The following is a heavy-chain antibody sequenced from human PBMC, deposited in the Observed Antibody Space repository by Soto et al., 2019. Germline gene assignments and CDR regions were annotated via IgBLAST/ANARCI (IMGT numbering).Heavy chain of an antibody. J-gene: IGHJ1*01. V-gene: IGHV3-23*01. D-gene: IGHD1-1*01. Sequence: GGSLRLSCAASEFTFSSYAMTWVRQAPGKGLEWVSAISGSGVNTYYADSVKGRFTISRDNSKNTLYLQMNSLRAEDTAIYYCAKNPPEGTMNVYFHHWGQGTLVTVSS. CDR3: AKNPPEGTMNVYFHH. CDR1: EFTFSSYA. CDR2: ISGSGVNT.